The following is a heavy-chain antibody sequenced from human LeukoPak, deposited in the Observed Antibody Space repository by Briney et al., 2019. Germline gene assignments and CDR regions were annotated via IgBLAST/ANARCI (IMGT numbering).Heavy chain of an antibody. D-gene: IGHD3-3*01. CDR3: VKDRGSGQFFVRCPFDP. CDR2: ISGGGETT. J-gene: IGHJ5*02. V-gene: IGHV3-23*01. Sequence: GGSLRLSCGASGFNFDNFAMSWVRQAPGTGLEWVAGISGGGETTYYADSTRGRFTISRDNSKNTLYLQMSSLRVEDTAVYYCVKDRGSGQFFVRCPFDPWGQGTLVTVSS. CDR1: GFNFDNFA.